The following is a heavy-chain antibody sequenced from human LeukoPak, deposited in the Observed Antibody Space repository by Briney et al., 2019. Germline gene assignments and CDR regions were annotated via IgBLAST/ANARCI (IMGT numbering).Heavy chain of an antibody. CDR1: GFTFSSYA. Sequence: GGSLRLSCAASGFTFSSYAMSWVRQAPGKGLEWVSAISGSGSSAYYADSVKGRFTISRDNSKNTLYLQMNSLRAEDTAVYYCAKDSEDWGYDFWSGYFSPYYFDYWGQGTLVTVSS. V-gene: IGHV3-23*01. CDR2: ISGSGSSA. D-gene: IGHD3-3*01. CDR3: AKDSEDWGYDFWSGYFSPYYFDY. J-gene: IGHJ4*02.